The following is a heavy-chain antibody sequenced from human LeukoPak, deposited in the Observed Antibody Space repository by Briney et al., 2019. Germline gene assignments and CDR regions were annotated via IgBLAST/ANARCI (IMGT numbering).Heavy chain of an antibody. Sequence: GGSLRLSCAASGFTFSSYSMNWVRQAPGKGLEWVSYISSSSSTIYYADSVKGRFTISRDNAKNSLYLQMNSLRAEDTAVYYCARSGSGSSWYYFDYWGQGTLVTVSS. V-gene: IGHV3-48*01. J-gene: IGHJ4*02. CDR3: ARSGSGSSWYYFDY. CDR1: GFTFSSYS. D-gene: IGHD1-26*01. CDR2: ISSSSSTI.